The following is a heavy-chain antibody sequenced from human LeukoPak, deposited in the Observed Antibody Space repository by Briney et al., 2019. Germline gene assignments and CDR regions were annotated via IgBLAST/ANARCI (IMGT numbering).Heavy chain of an antibody. D-gene: IGHD3-22*01. CDR2: IIPIFGTA. J-gene: IGHJ4*02. CDR1: GGTFSSYA. CDR3: ARDLTHRRNYDNSGYQIVSAF. Sequence: GASVKVSCKSAGGTFSSYAISWGRQPPGQGLEWMGGIIPIFGTAKYAQKFQGRVTITADKSTSTAYMELSSLRSEDTAVYYCARDLTHRRNYDNSGYQIVSAFWGQGTLVTVSS. V-gene: IGHV1-69*06.